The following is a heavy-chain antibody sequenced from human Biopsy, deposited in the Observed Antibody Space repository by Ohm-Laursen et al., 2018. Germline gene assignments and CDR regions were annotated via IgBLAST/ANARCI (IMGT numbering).Heavy chain of an antibody. CDR3: ARDSSRRAREGGMDV. V-gene: IGHV3-21*01. D-gene: IGHD6-6*01. Sequence: GSLRLSCSASGFSVSSYDMNWVRQAPGKGLEWISYISETSSHIYDAGSVRGRFTVARDIAKNSLYLQLISLRVEDTAVYYCARDSSRRAREGGMDVWGQGTTVTVSS. CDR2: ISETSSHI. J-gene: IGHJ6*02. CDR1: GFSVSSYD.